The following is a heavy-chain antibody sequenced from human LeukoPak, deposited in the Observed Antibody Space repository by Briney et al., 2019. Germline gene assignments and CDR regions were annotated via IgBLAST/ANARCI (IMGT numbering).Heavy chain of an antibody. D-gene: IGHD1-1*01. CDR3: ARDSNPPQLIDL. Sequence: GGSRRLSCAASGFRFSIYAMNWVRQAPGKGLEWISYIDSGATDILYADSVKGRFTISRDDAKNSLFLQMTSLRAGDTAVYYCARDSNPPQLIDLWGQGTQVTVSA. J-gene: IGHJ5*02. V-gene: IGHV3-21*05. CDR2: IDSGATDI. CDR1: GFRFSIYA.